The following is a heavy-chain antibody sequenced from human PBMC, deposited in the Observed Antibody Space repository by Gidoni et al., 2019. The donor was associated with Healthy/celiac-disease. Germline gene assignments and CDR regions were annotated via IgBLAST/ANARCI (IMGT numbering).Heavy chain of an antibody. J-gene: IGHJ4*02. CDR1: GFTFSSYW. V-gene: IGHV3-74*01. CDR3: ARAWRTGIAAADPWITPGY. CDR2: INSDGSST. Sequence: EVQLVESGGGLVQPGGSLRLSCAASGFTFSSYWMHWVRQAPGKGLVWVSRINSDGSSTSYADSVKGRFTISRDNAKNTLYLQMNSLRAEDTAVYYCARAWRTGIAAADPWITPGYWGQGTLVTVSS. D-gene: IGHD6-13*01.